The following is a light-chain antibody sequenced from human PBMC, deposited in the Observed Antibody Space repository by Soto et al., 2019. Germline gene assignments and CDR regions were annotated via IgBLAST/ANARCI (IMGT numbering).Light chain of an antibody. CDR1: QGISTN. Sequence: EIVMTQSPATLSVSPGERATLSCRASQGISTNLAWYQQKPGQAPRLLIYGASTRATGVPARFSGSGSGTEFTLTISSLQSDDSAVYYCQQYTNWPPWTFGQGTKVDVK. J-gene: IGKJ1*01. V-gene: IGKV3-15*01. CDR2: GAS. CDR3: QQYTNWPPWT.